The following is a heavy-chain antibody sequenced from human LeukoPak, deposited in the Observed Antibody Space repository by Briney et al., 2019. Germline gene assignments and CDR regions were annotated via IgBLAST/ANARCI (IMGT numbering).Heavy chain of an antibody. Sequence: TPSETLSLTCTVSGGSISSYYWSWIRQPAGKGLEWIGRIYTSGSTNYNPSLKSRVTMSVDTSKNQFSLKLSSVTAADTAVYYCARGFAEEGTTTGAFDIWGHGTMVTVSS. CDR2: IYTSGST. CDR1: GGSISSYY. CDR3: ARGFAEEGTTTGAFDI. V-gene: IGHV4-4*07. J-gene: IGHJ3*02. D-gene: IGHD1-7*01.